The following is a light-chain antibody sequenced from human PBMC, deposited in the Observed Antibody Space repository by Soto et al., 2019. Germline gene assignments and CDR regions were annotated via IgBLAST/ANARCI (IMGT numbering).Light chain of an antibody. CDR1: QSVSNN. V-gene: IGKV3-15*01. CDR2: DAS. Sequence: EIVMTQSPATLSVSPGERATLSCRASQSVSNNLAWYQKKPGQAPRLLIYDASTRATGIPARFSGSGSGTEFTITISSLQSEDFAFYYCQQYNNWWTFGQGTRVDIK. J-gene: IGKJ1*01. CDR3: QQYNNWWT.